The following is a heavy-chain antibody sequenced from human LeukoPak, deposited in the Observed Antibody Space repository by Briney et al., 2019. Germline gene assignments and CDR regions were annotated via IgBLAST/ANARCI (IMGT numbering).Heavy chain of an antibody. CDR2: IYYTGT. J-gene: IGHJ5*02. V-gene: IGHV4-59*01. CDR1: GGSITDYY. D-gene: IGHD2-2*01. Sequence: PSETLPLTCTVSGGSITDYYWSWIRQSPGKGLEWIGYIYYTGTSYNPSLKSRVTISVDTSKNQFSLKLNSVTAADTAVYYCARTTEDCSSTSCYQYWFDPWGQGTLVTVSS. CDR3: ARTTEDCSSTSCYQYWFDP.